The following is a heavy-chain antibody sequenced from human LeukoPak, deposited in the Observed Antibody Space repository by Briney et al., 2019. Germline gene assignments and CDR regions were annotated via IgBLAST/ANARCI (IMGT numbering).Heavy chain of an antibody. D-gene: IGHD4-23*01. CDR3: ARFGGNSGAPGY. CDR1: GYTFTSYY. Sequence: GASVKVSCKASGYTFTSYYMHWVRQAPGQGLEWMGIINPSGGSTSYAQKFQGRVTMTRDTSTSTVYMELSSPRSEDTAVYYRARFGGNSGAPGYWGQGTLVTVSS. CDR2: INPSGGST. J-gene: IGHJ4*02. V-gene: IGHV1-46*01.